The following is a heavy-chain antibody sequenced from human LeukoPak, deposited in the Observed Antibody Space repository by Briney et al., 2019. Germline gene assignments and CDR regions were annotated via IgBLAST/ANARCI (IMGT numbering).Heavy chain of an antibody. Sequence: SETLSLTCTVSGGSISRNKYYWGWIRQPPGKGLEWIGSIYYSGSTYYSPSLKSRVTISVDTSKNQFSLKLSSVTAADTAVYYCATPYSGGYHGLDIWGQGTMVTVSS. D-gene: IGHD1-26*01. J-gene: IGHJ3*02. CDR2: IYYSGST. CDR3: ATPYSGGYHGLDI. V-gene: IGHV4-39*01. CDR1: GGSISRNKYY.